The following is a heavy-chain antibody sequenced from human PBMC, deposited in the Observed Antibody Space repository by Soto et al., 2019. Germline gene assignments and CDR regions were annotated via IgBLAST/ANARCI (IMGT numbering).Heavy chain of an antibody. CDR1: GYSFTSYW. CDR2: IYPGDSDT. J-gene: IGHJ6*02. CDR3: ARQSIVGALLYYYGMDV. V-gene: IGHV5-51*01. Sequence: PGESLKISCKGSGYSFTSYWIGWVRQMPGKGLEWMGIIYPGDSDTRYSPSFQGQVTISAAKSISTAYLQWSSLKASDTAMYYCARQSIVGALLYYYGMDVWGQGTTVTVSS. D-gene: IGHD1-26*01.